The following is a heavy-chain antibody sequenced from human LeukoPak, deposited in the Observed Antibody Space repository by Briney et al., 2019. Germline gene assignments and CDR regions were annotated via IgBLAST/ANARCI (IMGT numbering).Heavy chain of an antibody. V-gene: IGHV3-30*18. J-gene: IGHJ4*02. CDR2: ISYDGSNK. D-gene: IGHD6-13*01. Sequence: GGSLRLSCAASGFTFSSYGMHWVRQAPGKGLEWVAVISYDGSNKYYADSVKGRFTISRDNSKNTLYLQMNSLRAEVTAVYYCAKGCIAAAGTIDYWGQGTLVTVSS. CDR3: AKGCIAAAGTIDY. CDR1: GFTFSSYG.